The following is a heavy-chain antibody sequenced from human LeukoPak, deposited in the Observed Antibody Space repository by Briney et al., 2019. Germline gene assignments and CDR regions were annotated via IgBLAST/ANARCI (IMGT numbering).Heavy chain of an antibody. CDR1: GFTFSSYG. CDR3: AKVLGGYVPFDY. V-gene: IGHV3-30*18. Sequence: GRSLRLSCAASGFTFSSYGRHRHPQAPGKGLEGVAVISYDGSNKYYADSVKGRFTISRDNSKNTLYLQMNSLRAEDTAVYYCAKVLGGYVPFDYWGQGTLVTVSS. D-gene: IGHD3-22*01. J-gene: IGHJ4*02. CDR2: ISYDGSNK.